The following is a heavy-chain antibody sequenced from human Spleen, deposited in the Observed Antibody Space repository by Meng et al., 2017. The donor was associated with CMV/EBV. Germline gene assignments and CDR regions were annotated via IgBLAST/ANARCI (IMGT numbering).Heavy chain of an antibody. CDR1: WGSLRHTTG. V-gene: IGHV4-4*02. Sequence: LPCPVSWGSLRHTTGWPWVRPPPGKGLEWIGEIYHSGTTNYNPSLKSRVSISVDKSKNQFSLRLTSVTAADTAVYYCARDIGNYFDSWGQGALVTVSS. J-gene: IGHJ4*02. CDR2: IYHSGTT. CDR3: ARDIGNYFDS. D-gene: IGHD1-26*01.